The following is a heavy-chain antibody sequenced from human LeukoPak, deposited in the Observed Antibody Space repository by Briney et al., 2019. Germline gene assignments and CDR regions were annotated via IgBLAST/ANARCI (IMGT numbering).Heavy chain of an antibody. V-gene: IGHV5-51*01. Sequence: LGESLKISCKGSGCSFTSYWIGWVRQMPGKGLEWMGIIYPGDSDTRYSPSFQGQVTISADKSISTAYLQWSSLKASDTAMYYCARGDCSGGSCYREGLYYFDYWGQGTLVTVSS. D-gene: IGHD2-15*01. CDR2: IYPGDSDT. CDR1: GCSFTSYW. J-gene: IGHJ4*02. CDR3: ARGDCSGGSCYREGLYYFDY.